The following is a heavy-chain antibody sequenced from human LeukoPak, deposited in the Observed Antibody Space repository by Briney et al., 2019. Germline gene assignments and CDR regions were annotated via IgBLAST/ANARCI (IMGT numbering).Heavy chain of an antibody. Sequence: SETLSLTCTVSGSSISSNYWSWIRQPPGKGLEWIGYIHYSGSTNYNPSLKSRVTISMDTSKNQFSLKLRSVTAADTAVYYCASSSSPLGPLNWFDPWGQGTLVTVSS. CDR1: GSSISSNY. D-gene: IGHD6-13*01. V-gene: IGHV4-59*08. CDR3: ASSSSPLGPLNWFDP. CDR2: IHYSGST. J-gene: IGHJ5*02.